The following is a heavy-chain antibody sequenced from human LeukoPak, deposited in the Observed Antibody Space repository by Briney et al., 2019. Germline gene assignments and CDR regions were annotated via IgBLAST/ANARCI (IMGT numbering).Heavy chain of an antibody. V-gene: IGHV3-74*01. J-gene: IGHJ4*02. CDR3: ARRAGAYSHPYDY. D-gene: IGHD4/OR15-4a*01. Sequence: GGSLRLSCAASGCTVSSYWMHWVRQAPGKGLVWVSRINSDGSSTSYADSVKGRFSISRDNAKNTLYLQMNSLRAEDTAVYYCARRAGAYSHPYDYWGQGTLVTVSS. CDR1: GCTVSSYW. CDR2: INSDGSST.